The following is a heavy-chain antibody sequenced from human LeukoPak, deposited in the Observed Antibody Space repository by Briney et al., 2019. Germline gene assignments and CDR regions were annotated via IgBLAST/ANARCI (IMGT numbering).Heavy chain of an antibody. D-gene: IGHD5-24*01. CDR2: ISSRSTYR. Sequence: PGGSLSLSCEASGFSFSMYDMTWVRQAPGKGLEYVSSISSRSTYRFSADSVRGRFTISRDGAKNLLFLHMNSLRGDDTAVYYCARLGPGRDVSNSFDLWGQGTLVTVSS. V-gene: IGHV3-21*06. CDR1: GFSFSMYD. J-gene: IGHJ4*02. CDR3: ARLGPGRDVSNSFDL.